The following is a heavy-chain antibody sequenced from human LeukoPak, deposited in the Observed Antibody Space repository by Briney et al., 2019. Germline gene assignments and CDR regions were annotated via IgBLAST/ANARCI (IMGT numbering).Heavy chain of an antibody. J-gene: IGHJ4*02. CDR2: IYHSGST. CDR3: ARTYGPIDY. Sequence: PSEILSLTCTVSGGSISSYYWSWIRQPPGKGLEWIGYIYHSGSTNCNPSLKSRVTISVDTSKNQFSVRLRSVTAADTAVYYCARTYGPIDYWGQGALVTVSS. V-gene: IGHV4-59*01. CDR1: GGSISSYY. D-gene: IGHD4-17*01.